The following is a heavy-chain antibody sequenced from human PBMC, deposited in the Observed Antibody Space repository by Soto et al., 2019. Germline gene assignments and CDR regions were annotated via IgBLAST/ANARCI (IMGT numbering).Heavy chain of an antibody. D-gene: IGHD6-13*01. Sequence: SETLSLTCAVYGGSFSGYYWSWIRQPPGKGLEWIGEINHSGSTNYNPSLKIRVTISVATSKNQYSLTLSPVTAAATAVYYCSRVEMSSMELAHWGQGTRVTSPQ. CDR2: INHSGST. CDR3: SRVEMSSMELAH. V-gene: IGHV4-34*01. CDR1: GGSFSGYY. J-gene: IGHJ4*02.